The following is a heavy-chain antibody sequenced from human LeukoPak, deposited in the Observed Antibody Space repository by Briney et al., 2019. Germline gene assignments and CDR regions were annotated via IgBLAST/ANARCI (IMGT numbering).Heavy chain of an antibody. CDR3: ASGEYQTRWPPKTAEYFRY. V-gene: IGHV1-18*01. D-gene: IGHD2/OR15-2a*01. CDR2: MNPNSGNT. J-gene: IGHJ1*01. CDR1: GYTFTIYD. Sequence: ASVKVSCKASGYTFTIYDINWVRQATGQGLEWMGWMNPNSGNTNHSPRLQDRVTMTTDTSATTAYMELRRLRSDDTAVYYCASGEYQTRWPPKTAEYFRYWGQGTRVTVSS.